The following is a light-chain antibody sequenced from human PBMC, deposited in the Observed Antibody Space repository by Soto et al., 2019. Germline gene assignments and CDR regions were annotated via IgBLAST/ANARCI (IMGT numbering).Light chain of an antibody. V-gene: IGLV2-14*01. CDR1: SRDVGGSNY. Sequence: QSALIQPASVSGSPGQSITISCTGTSRDVGGSNYVSWYQHHPHRAPKLLIYEVNYRPSGVSSRFSGSKSGNTASLTISGLQAEDEADYYCSSYTTSSTRVFGTGTKVTVL. CDR3: SSYTTSSTRV. CDR2: EVN. J-gene: IGLJ1*01.